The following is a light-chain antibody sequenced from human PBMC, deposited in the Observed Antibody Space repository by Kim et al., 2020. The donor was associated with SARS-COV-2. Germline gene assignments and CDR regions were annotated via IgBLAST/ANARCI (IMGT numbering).Light chain of an antibody. J-gene: IGKJ1*01. Sequence: ETVMTQSPATLSVSPGERATLSCWASQSVSCSLAWYQQKPGQVPRLLIYGASTRATGIPAKFSGSGSGTEFTLTISSLQSEDFAVYYCQQYKHWPLAFGQGTKVDIK. CDR2: GAS. V-gene: IGKV3-15*01. CDR1: QSVSCS. CDR3: QQYKHWPLA.